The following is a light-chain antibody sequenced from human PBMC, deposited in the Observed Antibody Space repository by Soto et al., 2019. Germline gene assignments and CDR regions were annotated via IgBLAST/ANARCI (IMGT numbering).Light chain of an antibody. CDR3: CSYAGSYTAL. Sequence: QSALTQPRSVSGSPGQSVTISCTGTSSDVGGYNYVSWYQQHPGKAPKLMIYDVSKRPSGVPDRFSGSKSGNTASLTISGLQAEDEADYYCCSYAGSYTALFGTGTKVTAL. CDR2: DVS. V-gene: IGLV2-11*01. CDR1: SSDVGGYNY. J-gene: IGLJ1*01.